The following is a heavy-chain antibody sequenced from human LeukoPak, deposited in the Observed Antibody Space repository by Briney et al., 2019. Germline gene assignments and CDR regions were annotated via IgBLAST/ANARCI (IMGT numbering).Heavy chain of an antibody. CDR2: IYHSGST. J-gene: IGHJ3*02. Sequence: SQTLSLTCTVSGGSLSSGGYYWSWIRQPPGKGLEWIGYIYHSGSTYYNPSLKSRVTISVDRSKNQFSLKLSSVTAADTAVYYAVGSIAAAGTVPAFDIWGQGTMVTASS. CDR3: VGSIAAAGTVPAFDI. CDR1: GGSLSSGGYY. D-gene: IGHD6-13*01. V-gene: IGHV4-30-2*01.